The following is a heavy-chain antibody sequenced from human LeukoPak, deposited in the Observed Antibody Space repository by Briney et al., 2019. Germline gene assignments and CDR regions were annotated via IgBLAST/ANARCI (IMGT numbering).Heavy chain of an antibody. Sequence: SETLSLTCTVSGYSISSGYYWGWIRQPPGKGLEWIGSIYHSGSTYYNPSLKSRVTISLDTSRNQFSLKLSSVTAADTAVYYCARVAHYDSSGYYLEWYFDYWGQGTLVTVSS. V-gene: IGHV4-38-2*02. D-gene: IGHD3-22*01. J-gene: IGHJ4*02. CDR1: GYSISSGYY. CDR2: IYHSGST. CDR3: ARVAHYDSSGYYLEWYFDY.